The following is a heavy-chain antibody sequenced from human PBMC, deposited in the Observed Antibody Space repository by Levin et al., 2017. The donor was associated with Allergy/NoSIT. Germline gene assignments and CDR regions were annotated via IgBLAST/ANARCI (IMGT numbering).Heavy chain of an antibody. CDR3: ARGDDRFNDY. CDR1: GGSLSGSY. V-gene: IGHV4-59*01. CDR2: MHWSGTT. Sequence: SQTLSLTCTVSGGSLSGSYWSWVRPPPGKGLEWIGFMHWSGTTNYNPSFESRVTISIDTSKNQFSLKLSSVTDADTAVYYCARGDDRFNDYWGQGTLVTVSS. D-gene: IGHD1-1*01. J-gene: IGHJ4*02.